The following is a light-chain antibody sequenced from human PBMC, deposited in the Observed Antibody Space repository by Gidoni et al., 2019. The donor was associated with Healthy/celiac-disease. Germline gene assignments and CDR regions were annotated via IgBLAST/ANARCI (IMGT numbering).Light chain of an antibody. CDR2: GAS. J-gene: IGKJ4*01. V-gene: IGKV3D-15*01. CDR1: QSVSSN. CDR3: QKYNNWVT. Sequence: EIVMTQSPATLSVSPGERATLSCRASQSVSSNLAWYQQKPGQAPRLLIYGASTRATGIPARFSGSGSRKEFTLTISSLQSEDFAVYYCQKYNNWVTFGGGTKVEIK.